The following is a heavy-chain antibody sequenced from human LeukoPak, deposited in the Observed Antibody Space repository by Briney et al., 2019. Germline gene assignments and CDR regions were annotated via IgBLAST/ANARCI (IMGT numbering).Heavy chain of an antibody. CDR3: AKESGDCGADCLALNDY. CDR1: GFTFNAYT. D-gene: IGHD2-21*02. J-gene: IGHJ4*02. V-gene: IGHV3-21*01. CDR2: IDIRSSNI. Sequence: GGSLRLSCAASGFTFNAYTMSWVRQAPGKGLEWVSSIDIRSSNIYYADSVKGRFTVSRDNTKNSLYPQMNGLRAEDTAVYFCAKESGDCGADCLALNDYWGQGTLVTVSS.